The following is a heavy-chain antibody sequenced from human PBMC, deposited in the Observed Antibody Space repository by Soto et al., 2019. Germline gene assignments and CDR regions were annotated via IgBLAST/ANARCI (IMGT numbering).Heavy chain of an antibody. D-gene: IGHD3-22*01. J-gene: IGHJ3*02. Sequence: QVQLQESGPGLVKPSETLSFTCTVSGDSINSYYWSWIRQPPGKGLEWIAYFYKSGTTNYNPSLKSRVIISVDTSKNQCSLKLSSVAAADTAVYYCARTYDNSGPNSGGYAFDIWGQGTMLTVSS. V-gene: IGHV4-59*01. CDR3: ARTYDNSGPNSGGYAFDI. CDR2: FYKSGTT. CDR1: GDSINSYY.